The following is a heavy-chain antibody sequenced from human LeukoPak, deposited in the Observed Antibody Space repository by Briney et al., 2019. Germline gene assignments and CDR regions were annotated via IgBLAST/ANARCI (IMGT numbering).Heavy chain of an antibody. D-gene: IGHD6-19*01. CDR2: ITASGTDT. V-gene: IGHV3-23*01. J-gene: IGHJ4*02. Sequence: GGSLRLSCAASGFTFSSYWMSWVRQAPGKGLQWVSTITASGTDTFYADSVKGRFTISRDNSKNTLSLQMNSLRAEDTALYYCAKYTSGWVNDYWGQGTLVTVSS. CDR3: AKYTSGWVNDY. CDR1: GFTFSSYW.